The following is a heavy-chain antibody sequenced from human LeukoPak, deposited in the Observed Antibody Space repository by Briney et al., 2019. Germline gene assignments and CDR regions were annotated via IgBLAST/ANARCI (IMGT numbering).Heavy chain of an antibody. D-gene: IGHD3-16*01. CDR3: ARDSYGLDY. J-gene: IGHJ4*02. CDR2: ISYAGSNK. Sequence: PGMSLRLSCAASGFSFSNYAMHWVRQAPGKGLEWVSAISYAGSNKYHAHSVKGRFTISRERSKNTLYLQMNSLRGDVTAVYYCARDSYGLDYWGEGTLVTASA. CDR1: GFSFSNYA. V-gene: IGHV3-30-3*01.